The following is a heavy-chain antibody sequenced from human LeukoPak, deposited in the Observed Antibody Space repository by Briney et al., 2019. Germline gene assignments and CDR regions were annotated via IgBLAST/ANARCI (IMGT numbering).Heavy chain of an antibody. J-gene: IGHJ4*02. V-gene: IGHV3-30*18. CDR1: GFTFSSYG. D-gene: IGHD3-10*01. CDR2: ISYDGSNK. CDR3: AKDLYGSGSVDY. Sequence: PGGSLRLSCAASGFTFSSYGMHWVRQAPGKGLEWVAVISYDGSNKYYADSVKGRFTISRDSSKNTLYLQMNSLRAEDTAVYYCAKDLYGSGSVDYWGQGTLVTVSS.